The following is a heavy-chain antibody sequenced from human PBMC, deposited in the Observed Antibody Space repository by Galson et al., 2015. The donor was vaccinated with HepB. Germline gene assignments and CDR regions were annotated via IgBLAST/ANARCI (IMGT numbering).Heavy chain of an antibody. CDR2: ISGSGGST. D-gene: IGHD4-17*01. CDR1: GFTFSSYA. Sequence: SLRLSCAASGFTFSSYAMTWVRQAPGKGLEWVSAISGSGGSTFQADSVKGRFTISRDNSKNTLYLQMNSLRAEDTAVYYCAKGLTTAVGVFLDYWGQGTLVTVSS. V-gene: IGHV3-23*01. J-gene: IGHJ4*02. CDR3: AKGLTTAVGVFLDY.